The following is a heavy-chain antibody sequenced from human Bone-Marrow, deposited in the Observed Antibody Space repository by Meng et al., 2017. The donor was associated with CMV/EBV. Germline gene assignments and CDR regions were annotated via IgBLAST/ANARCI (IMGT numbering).Heavy chain of an antibody. D-gene: IGHD3-16*01. V-gene: IGHV3-11*01. CDR3: GREIRVAMGWIGY. CDR2: ISSSGNNV. CDR1: GFTFSDHY. Sequence: GESLKISCAASGFTFSDHYMGWIRQAPGKGLEWVSYISSSGNNVYYTDSVKGRFTISRDNAKNSLYLQMNSLRAEDTAVYSCGREIRVAMGWIGYWGLGTLVTVSS. J-gene: IGHJ4*02.